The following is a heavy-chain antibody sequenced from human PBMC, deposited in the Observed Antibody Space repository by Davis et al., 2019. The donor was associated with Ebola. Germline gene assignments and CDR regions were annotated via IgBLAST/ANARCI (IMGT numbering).Heavy chain of an antibody. J-gene: IGHJ6*03. CDR2: INHSGST. Sequence: SWIRQPPGKGLEWIGEINHSGSTNYNPSLKSRVTISVDTSKNQFSLKLSSVTAADTAVYYCARELSGPFGGLYYYYYYMDVWGKGTTVTVSS. CDR3: ARELSGPFGGLYYYYYYMDV. D-gene: IGHD3-3*01. V-gene: IGHV4-34*01.